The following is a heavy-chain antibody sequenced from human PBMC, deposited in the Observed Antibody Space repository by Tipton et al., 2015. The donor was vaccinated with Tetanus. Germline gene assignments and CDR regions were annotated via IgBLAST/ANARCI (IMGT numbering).Heavy chain of an antibody. V-gene: IGHV1-2*02. J-gene: IGHJ4*02. CDR2: INPNSGGT. D-gene: IGHD6-25*01. Sequence: QMQLVQSGAEVKKPGASVKVSCKASGYTFTGYYMHWVRQAAGQGLEWMGWINPNSGGTNYAQKFQGRVTMTRDTSISTAYMELSRLRSDDTAVYYCARDQSGQINYFDYWGQGTLVTVSS. CDR1: GYTFTGYY. CDR3: ARDQSGQINYFDY.